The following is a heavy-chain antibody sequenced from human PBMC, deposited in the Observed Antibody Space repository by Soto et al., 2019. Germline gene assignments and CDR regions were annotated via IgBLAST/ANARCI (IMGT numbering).Heavy chain of an antibody. V-gene: IGHV1-2*04. CDR1: GYTFTGYY. CDR3: ARGYCTNGVCPAAVDY. Sequence: QVQLVQSGAEVKKPGASVKVSCKASGYTFTGYYMHWVRQAPGQGLEWMGWINPNSGGTNYAQKFQGWVTMTRDTSISKAYMELSRLRSDDTAVYYCARGYCTNGVCPAAVDYWGQGTLVTVSS. D-gene: IGHD2-8*01. CDR2: INPNSGGT. J-gene: IGHJ4*02.